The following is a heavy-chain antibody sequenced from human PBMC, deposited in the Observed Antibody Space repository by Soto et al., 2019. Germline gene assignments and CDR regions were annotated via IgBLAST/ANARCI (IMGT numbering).Heavy chain of an antibody. CDR2: IYPGDSDT. J-gene: IGHJ3*02. V-gene: IGHV5-51*01. Sequence: PGESLKISCKGSGYSFTSYWIGWVRQMPGKGLEWMGIIYPGDSDTRYSPSFQGQVTISADKSISTAYLQWSSLKASDTAMYYCARLDDSSGYYLGAFDIWGQGTRVTVSS. CDR3: ARLDDSSGYYLGAFDI. CDR1: GYSFTSYW. D-gene: IGHD3-22*01.